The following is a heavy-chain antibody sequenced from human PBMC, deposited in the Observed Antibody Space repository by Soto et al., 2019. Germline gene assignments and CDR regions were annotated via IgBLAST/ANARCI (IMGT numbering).Heavy chain of an antibody. CDR2: IVPIFGAA. Sequence: QVQLVQSGDEVKKPGSSVTVSCKASGGTFDNYAISWVRQAPGQGLEWMGGIVPIFGAANYAQKFQGRVTITADRSTSTAYMDLGSLRADDTAMYYCARDLEGYYDRSGYSPPRYDYWCQGTLVTVS. J-gene: IGHJ4*02. V-gene: IGHV1-69*06. CDR1: GGTFDNYA. D-gene: IGHD3-22*01. CDR3: ARDLEGYYDRSGYSPPRYDY.